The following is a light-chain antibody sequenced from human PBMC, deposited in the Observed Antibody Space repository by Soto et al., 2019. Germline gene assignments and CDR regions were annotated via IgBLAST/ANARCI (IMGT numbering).Light chain of an antibody. Sequence: EIVLTQSPGTLSLSPGERATLSCRASQSVSSSYLAWYQQKPGQAPRLLIYGASSRATGIPDRFSGSGSGTDFTLMSSRPESAVFAVYYCQQYGSSPSWTFGQGTKVEIK. CDR1: QSVSSSY. CDR3: QQYGSSPSWT. CDR2: GAS. J-gene: IGKJ1*01. V-gene: IGKV3-20*01.